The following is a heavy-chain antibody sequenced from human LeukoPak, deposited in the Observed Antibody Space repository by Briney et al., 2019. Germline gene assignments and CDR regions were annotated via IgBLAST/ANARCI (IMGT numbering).Heavy chain of an antibody. V-gene: IGHV1-24*01. CDR3: ATDGGGVIGAFDI. Sequence: ASVKVSCKVSGYTLTELSMHWVRQAPGKGLEWMGGFDPEDGETIYAQKFQGRVTMTEDTSTDTAYMELSSLRSEDTAVYHCATDGGGVIGAFDIWGQGTMVTVSS. D-gene: IGHD3-16*02. CDR2: FDPEDGET. CDR1: GYTLTELS. J-gene: IGHJ3*02.